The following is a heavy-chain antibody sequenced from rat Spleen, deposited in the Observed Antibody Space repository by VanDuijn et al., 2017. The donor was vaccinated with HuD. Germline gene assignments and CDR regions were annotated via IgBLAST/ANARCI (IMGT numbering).Heavy chain of an antibody. J-gene: IGHJ2*01. V-gene: IGHV5-7*01. D-gene: IGHD1-9*01. CDR1: GFTFSHYD. Sequence: EVQLVESGGGLVQPGRSMKLSCAASGFTFSHYDMAWVRQAPKKGLEWVATISSDGGGIYYPDSVQGRFTISRDNAENTVYLQMNSLRSEDTATYYCARRHYGYTDYFDYWGQGVMVTVSS. CDR3: ARRHYGYTDYFDY. CDR2: ISSDGGGI.